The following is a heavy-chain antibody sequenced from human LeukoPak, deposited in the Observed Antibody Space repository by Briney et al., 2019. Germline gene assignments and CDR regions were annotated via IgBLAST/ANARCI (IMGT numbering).Heavy chain of an antibody. D-gene: IGHD6-13*01. V-gene: IGHV3-23*01. J-gene: IGHJ4*02. CDR1: GFTFSSYA. Sequence: GGSLRLSCAASGFTFSSYAMSWVRQAPGKGLEWVSAISGSGGSTYYADSVKGRFTISRDNAKNSLYLQMNSLRAEDTALYYCAKDIAQQLAFDYWGQGTLVTVSS. CDR3: AKDIAQQLAFDY. CDR2: ISGSGGST.